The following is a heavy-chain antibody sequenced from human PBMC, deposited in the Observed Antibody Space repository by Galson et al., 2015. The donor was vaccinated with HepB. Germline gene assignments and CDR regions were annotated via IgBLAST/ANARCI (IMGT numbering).Heavy chain of an antibody. J-gene: IGHJ3*02. CDR3: ARGGHRGWGDAFDI. V-gene: IGHV4-59*12. CDR2: IYYSGST. D-gene: IGHD3-16*01. CDR1: GGSISSYY. Sequence: SETLSLTCTVSGGSISSYYWSWIRQPPGKGLEWIGYIYYSGSTNYNPSLKSRVTISVDTSKNQFSLKLSSVVAADTAVYYCARGGHRGWGDAFDIRGQGTKVTVSS.